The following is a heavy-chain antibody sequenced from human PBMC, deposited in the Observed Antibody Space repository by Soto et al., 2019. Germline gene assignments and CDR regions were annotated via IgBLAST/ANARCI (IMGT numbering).Heavy chain of an antibody. V-gene: IGHV1-18*01. CDR3: ARDRLPGYDFWSGYSPYYYYGMDV. D-gene: IGHD3-3*01. J-gene: IGHJ6*02. CDR1: GYTFTSYG. CDR2: ISAYNGNT. Sequence: GASVKVSCKASGYTFTSYGISWVRQAPGEGLEWMGWISAYNGNTNYAQKLQGRVTMTTDTSTSTAYMELKSLRSDDTAVYYCARDRLPGYDFWSGYSPYYYYGMDVLGQGATVTVSS.